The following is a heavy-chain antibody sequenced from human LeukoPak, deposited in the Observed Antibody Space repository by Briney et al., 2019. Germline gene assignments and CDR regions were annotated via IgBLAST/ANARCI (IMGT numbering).Heavy chain of an antibody. CDR3: ANEYYYGSGSYYIVDAFDI. CDR1: GFTFRSYA. D-gene: IGHD3-10*01. CDR2: ISYDGSNK. Sequence: PGRSLRLSCAGSGFTFRSYAMHWVRQAPGKGLEWVAVISYDGSNKDYADSVKGRFTISRDNSKNTLYLQMNSLRAEDTAVYYCANEYYYGSGSYYIVDAFDIWGQGTMVTVSS. V-gene: IGHV3-30-3*02. J-gene: IGHJ3*02.